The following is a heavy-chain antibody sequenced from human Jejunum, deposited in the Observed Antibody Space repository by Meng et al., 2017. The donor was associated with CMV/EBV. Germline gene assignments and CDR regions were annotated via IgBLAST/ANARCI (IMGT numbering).Heavy chain of an antibody. D-gene: IGHD2-8*02. J-gene: IGHJ4*02. V-gene: IGHV1-2*02. CDR3: ARSPPTGGYDY. Sequence: KASGYTVTGDYILWVRQAPGQGFEWMGWIDPNSGGPYYAREFQGRVTMSGDTSITSAFMELSRLNSDDTAVYYCARSPPTGGYDYWGQGTLVTVSS. CDR1: GYTVTGDY. CDR2: IDPNSGGP.